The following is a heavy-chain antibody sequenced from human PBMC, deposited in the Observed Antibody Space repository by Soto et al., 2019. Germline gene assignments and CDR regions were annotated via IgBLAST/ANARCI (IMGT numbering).Heavy chain of an antibody. CDR2: FDPEDGET. D-gene: IGHD2-15*01. J-gene: IGHJ3*02. V-gene: IGHV1-24*01. CDR1: GDTLTYLS. CDR3: ATDTSGTYHDAFDI. Sequence: ASVKVSCKVSGDTLTYLSIHWVRQGPGKRLEWMGGFDPEDGETIYAQKFQGRVNMTEDTSTDTAYMELSSLRSEDTAVYYCATDTSGTYHDAFDIWGQGTMVTVSS.